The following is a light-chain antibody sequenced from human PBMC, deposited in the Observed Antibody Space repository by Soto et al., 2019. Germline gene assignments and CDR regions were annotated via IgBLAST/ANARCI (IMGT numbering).Light chain of an antibody. J-gene: IGKJ3*01. CDR1: QSLLHRNGYNY. CDR2: LGS. V-gene: IGKV2-28*01. CDR3: MQGLQTVFT. Sequence: DIVMTQSPLSLPVTPGEPASISCRSSQSLLHRNGYNYLDWYLQKPGQSPQLLIYLGSNRASGVPDRFSGSGSGSDFTLKISRVEAADVGVYYCMQGLQTVFTFGPGTKVDIK.